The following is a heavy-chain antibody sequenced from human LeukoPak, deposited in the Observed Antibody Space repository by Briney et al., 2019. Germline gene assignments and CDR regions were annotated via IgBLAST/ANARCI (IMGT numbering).Heavy chain of an antibody. CDR1: GFTFSSYS. J-gene: IGHJ5*02. CDR3: ARGSGSYYGWFDP. D-gene: IGHD3-10*01. CDR2: IGTAGDT. Sequence: PGGSLRLSCAASGFTFSSYSMNWVRQAPGKGLEWVSAIGTAGDTYYPGSVKGRFTISRENAKNSLYLQMNSLRAGDTAVYYCARGSGSYYGWFDPWGQGTLVTVSS. V-gene: IGHV3-13*01.